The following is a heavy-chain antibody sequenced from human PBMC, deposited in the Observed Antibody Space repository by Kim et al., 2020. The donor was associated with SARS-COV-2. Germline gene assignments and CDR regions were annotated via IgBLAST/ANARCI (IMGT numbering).Heavy chain of an antibody. CDR3: AKGKGNTIFDVVNDAFDI. CDR1: EFPFSSCV. V-gene: IGHV3-30*18. CDR2: ISRDGSDK. Sequence: GGSLRLSCAASEFPFSSCVMYWVRQPPGKGLEWVAVISRDGSDKRYAGSVKGRFTISRDNSKNTLYLQMNNLRAEDTAVYYCAKGKGNTIFDVVNDAFDIWGQGTMVTVSS. J-gene: IGHJ3*02. D-gene: IGHD3-3*01.